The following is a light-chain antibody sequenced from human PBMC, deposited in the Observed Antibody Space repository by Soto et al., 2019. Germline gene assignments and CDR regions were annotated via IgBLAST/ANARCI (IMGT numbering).Light chain of an antibody. CDR3: CSHAGTYIDV. V-gene: IGLV2-11*01. CDR1: SSDVGGYNY. Sequence: QSALTQPRSVSGSPGQSVTISCTGTSSDVGGYNYVSWYQQHPGKAPKLMIYDVSKRPSGVPDRFSGFKTGNTAYLIISGLQAEDEAAYSCCSHAGTYIDVFGTGT. J-gene: IGLJ1*01. CDR2: DVS.